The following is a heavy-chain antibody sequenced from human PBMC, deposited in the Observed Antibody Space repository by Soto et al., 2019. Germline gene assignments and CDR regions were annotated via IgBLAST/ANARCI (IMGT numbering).Heavy chain of an antibody. D-gene: IGHD3-10*01. J-gene: IGHJ4*02. CDR1: GGTFSSYA. V-gene: IGHV1-69*01. CDR2: IIPIFGTA. CDR3: ARRGTSYGSGSYYPITYYFDY. Sequence: VKVSCKASGGTFSSYAISWVRQAPGQGLEWMGGIIPIFGTANYAQKFQGRVTITADESTSTAYMELSSLRSEDTAVYYCARRGTSYGSGSYYPITYYFDYWGQGTLVTVSS.